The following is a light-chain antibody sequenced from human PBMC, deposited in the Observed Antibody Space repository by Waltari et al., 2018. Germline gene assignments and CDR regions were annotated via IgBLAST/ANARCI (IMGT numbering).Light chain of an antibody. CDR2: DCS. CDR3: QVWDSSSDHRVV. J-gene: IGLJ2*01. CDR1: NFRSKS. V-gene: IGLV3-21*02. Sequence: SYVLTQAPSMSVAPGQTARNTREANNFRSKSVQWYQQRPAQAPVLVAHDCSDWPTSIAARFSGSNSGNTATLTIGSVEVGDEADYYCQVWDSSSDHRVVFGGGTKLTVL.